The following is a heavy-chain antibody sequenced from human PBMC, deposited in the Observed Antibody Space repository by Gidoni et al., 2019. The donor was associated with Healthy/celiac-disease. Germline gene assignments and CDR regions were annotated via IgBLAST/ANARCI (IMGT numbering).Heavy chain of an antibody. CDR1: GYTFTGYY. J-gene: IGHJ3*02. V-gene: IGHV1-2*02. CDR2: INPNSGGT. D-gene: IGHD6-6*01. CDR3: AREGGSIAARGTAFDI. Sequence: QVQLVQSGAEVKKPGASVKVSCKASGYTFTGYYMHWVRQAPGQGLEWMGWINPNSGGTNYAQKFQGRVTMTRDTSISTAYMELSRLRSDDTAVYYCAREGGSIAARGTAFDIWGQGTMVTVSS.